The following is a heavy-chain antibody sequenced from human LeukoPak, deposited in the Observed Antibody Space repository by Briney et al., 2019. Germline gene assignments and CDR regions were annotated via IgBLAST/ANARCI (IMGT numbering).Heavy chain of an antibody. V-gene: IGHV1-69*04. CDR3: ARSQLERGNPSRLWHYYYGMDV. D-gene: IGHD1-26*01. CDR1: GGTFSSYA. CDR2: IIPILGIA. J-gene: IGHJ6*02. Sequence: ASVKVSCKASGGTFSSYAISWVRQPRGQGLEWMGRIIPILGIANYAQKFQGRVTITADKSTSTAYMELSSLRYEDTAVYYCARSQLERGNPSRLWHYYYGMDVWGQGTTVTVSS.